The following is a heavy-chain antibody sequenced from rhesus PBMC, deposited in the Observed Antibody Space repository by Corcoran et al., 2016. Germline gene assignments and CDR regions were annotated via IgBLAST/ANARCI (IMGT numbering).Heavy chain of an antibody. CDR2: IYWNDSK. D-gene: IGHD6-37*01. CDR3: ARVGSGGAFDF. CDR1: GFSISPSGTG. Sequence: QVTLKESGPALVKPTQTLTLTCTFSGFSISPSGTGVGWIRQPPGKALEWLASIYWNDSKYYSTSLKSRLTISKDTSKNQVVLTMTNMDPVDTATYYCARVGSGGAFDFWGQGLRVTVSS. V-gene: IGHV2-95*01. J-gene: IGHJ3*01.